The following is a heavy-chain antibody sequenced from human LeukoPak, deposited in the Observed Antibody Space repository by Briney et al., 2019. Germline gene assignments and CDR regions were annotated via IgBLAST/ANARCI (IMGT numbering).Heavy chain of an antibody. CDR3: ARWLGYCSSSSCYQPFDY. J-gene: IGHJ4*02. V-gene: IGHV5-51*01. Sequence: PGESLKISCKGSGYSVTSYWIGWVRQMPGKGLEWMGIIYPGDSDARYSPSFQGQVTISADKSISTTYLHWSSLKASDTAMYYCARWLGYCSSSSCYQPFDYWGQGTLVTVSS. CDR1: GYSVTSYW. CDR2: IYPGDSDA. D-gene: IGHD2-2*01.